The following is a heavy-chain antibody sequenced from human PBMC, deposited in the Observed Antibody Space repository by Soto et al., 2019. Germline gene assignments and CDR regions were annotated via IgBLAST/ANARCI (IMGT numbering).Heavy chain of an antibody. V-gene: IGHV4-59*08. CDR3: ARRYSSAFDI. D-gene: IGHD6-13*01. Sequence: QVQLQESGPGLVKPSETLSLTCTVSGGSISSYYWSWIRQPPGKGLEWIGYIYYSGSTNYNPSLKSRVTISVDTSKNQCALTLSSVTAADTAVYYCARRYSSAFDIWGQGTMVTVSS. CDR1: GGSISSYY. CDR2: IYYSGST. J-gene: IGHJ3*02.